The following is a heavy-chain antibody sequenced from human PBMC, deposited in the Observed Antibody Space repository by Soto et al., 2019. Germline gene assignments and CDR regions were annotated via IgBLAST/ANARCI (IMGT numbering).Heavy chain of an antibody. V-gene: IGHV4-4*02. CDR1: GGSHW. D-gene: IGHD2-2*01. CDR2: IFHDGRA. Sequence: QVQLQEPGPGLVKPSGTLSLTCTVSGGSHWYSWVRQAPGKGLEWIGQIFHDGRASYDPSLQSQVTISIDKSRNQISLNVPSLTAADTAIYYGAQHEGYALHSWGQGALVVVSS. J-gene: IGHJ4*02. CDR3: AQHEGYALHS.